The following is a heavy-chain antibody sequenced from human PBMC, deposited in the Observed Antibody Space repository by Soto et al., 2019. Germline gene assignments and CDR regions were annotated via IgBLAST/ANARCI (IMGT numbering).Heavy chain of an antibody. V-gene: IGHV3-30*18. CDR1: GFTFSSYG. Sequence: AGGSLRLSCAASGFTFSSYGMHWVRQAPGKGLEWVAVISYDGSNKYYADSVKGRFTISRDNSKNTLYLQMNSLRAEDTAVYYCAKVRNDYGDYSQYYYYGMDVWGQGTTVTVSS. CDR3: AKVRNDYGDYSQYYYYGMDV. D-gene: IGHD4-17*01. J-gene: IGHJ6*02. CDR2: ISYDGSNK.